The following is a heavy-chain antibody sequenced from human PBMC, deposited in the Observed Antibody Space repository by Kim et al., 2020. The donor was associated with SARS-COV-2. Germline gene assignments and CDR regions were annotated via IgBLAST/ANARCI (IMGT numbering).Heavy chain of an antibody. D-gene: IGHD6-13*01. CDR3: ARVSSGSSSWYWFDP. J-gene: IGHJ5*02. V-gene: IGHV3-11*01. CDR2: ISSSGSNI. CDR1: GFTFSDYY. Sequence: GGSLRLSCAASGFTFSDYYMTWIRQAPGKGLEWLSYISSSGSNIKYADSVKGRFTISRDNAKNSLYLQMNSLRAEDTAVYYCARVSSGSSSWYWFDPWGQGTLVTVSS.